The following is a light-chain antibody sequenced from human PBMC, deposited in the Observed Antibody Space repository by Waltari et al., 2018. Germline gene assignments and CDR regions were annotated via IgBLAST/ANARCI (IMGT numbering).Light chain of an antibody. CDR2: NDN. Sequence: QSVLTQSPSASGTPGQRVTISCSGSSSNIGSTTVIWYQQLPGTAPNLLIYNDNQRPSGVPERFSGSKSGTSASLAISGLQSEDEADYYCAAWDASLNGWVFGGGTTLTVL. CDR1: SSNIGSTT. CDR3: AAWDASLNGWV. V-gene: IGLV1-44*01. J-gene: IGLJ3*02.